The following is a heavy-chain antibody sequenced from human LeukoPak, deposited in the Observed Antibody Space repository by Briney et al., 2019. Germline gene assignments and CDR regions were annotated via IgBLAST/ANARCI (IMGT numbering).Heavy chain of an antibody. J-gene: IGHJ4*02. V-gene: IGHV4-34*01. Sequence: PSETLSLTCAVYGGSFSGYYWSWIRQPPGKGLEWIGEINHSGSTNYNPSLKSRVTISVDTSKNQFSLKLSSVTAADTAVYYCARGRYSSGWCRGGAFDYWGQGTLVTVSS. CDR2: INHSGST. D-gene: IGHD6-19*01. CDR1: GGSFSGYY. CDR3: ARGRYSSGWCRGGAFDY.